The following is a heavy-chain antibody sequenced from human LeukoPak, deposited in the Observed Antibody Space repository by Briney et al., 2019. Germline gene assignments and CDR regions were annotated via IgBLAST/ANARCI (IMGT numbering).Heavy chain of an antibody. CDR2: IYHSGST. J-gene: IGHJ3*02. D-gene: IGHD6-19*01. V-gene: IGHV4-4*02. CDR1: GGSISSSNW. Sequence: SETLSLTCAVSGGSISSSNWWSWVRQPPGKGLEWIGEIYHSGSTNYNPSLKSRVTISVDTSKNQFSLKLSSVTAADTAVYYCARQPAPYSSGWNDGFDIWGQGTMVTVSA. CDR3: ARQPAPYSSGWNDGFDI.